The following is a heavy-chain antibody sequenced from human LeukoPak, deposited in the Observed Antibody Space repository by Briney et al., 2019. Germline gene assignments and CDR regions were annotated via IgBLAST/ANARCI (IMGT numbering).Heavy chain of an antibody. CDR3: AQNGQSGFSFDP. CDR2: IYHSGST. CDR1: GYSISSGYY. J-gene: IGHJ5*02. V-gene: IGHV4-38-2*02. Sequence: SETLSLTCTVSGYSISSGYYWGWIRQPPGKGLEWIGSIYHSGSTYYNPSLKSRVTISVDTSKNQFSLKLSSVTAADTAVYYCAQNGQSGFSFDPWGQGTLVTVSS. D-gene: IGHD2-8*01.